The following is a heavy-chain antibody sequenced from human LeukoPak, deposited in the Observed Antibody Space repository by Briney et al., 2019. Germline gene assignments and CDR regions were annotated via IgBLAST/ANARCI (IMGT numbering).Heavy chain of an antibody. CDR2: IYYSGST. D-gene: IGHD1-26*01. CDR3: ARAIEVGAMTPFDY. Sequence: SETPSLTCTVSGGSISSSSYYWGWIRQPPGKGLEWIGSIYYSGSTYYNPSLKSRVTISVDTSKNQFSLKLSSVTAADTAVYYCARAIEVGAMTPFDYWGQGTLVTVSS. CDR1: GGSISSSSYY. J-gene: IGHJ4*02. V-gene: IGHV4-39*07.